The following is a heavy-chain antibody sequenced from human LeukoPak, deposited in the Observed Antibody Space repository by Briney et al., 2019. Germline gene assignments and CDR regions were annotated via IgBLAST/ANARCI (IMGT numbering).Heavy chain of an antibody. Sequence: SGPTLVKPTQTLTLTCTFSGFSLSTSGVGVGWIRQPPGKALEWLALIYWNDDKRYSPSLKSRLTITKDTSKNQVVLTMTNMDPVDTATYYCAHPYCDYVWGSYRYRDRPYYFDYWGQGTLVTVSS. D-gene: IGHD3-16*02. J-gene: IGHJ4*02. V-gene: IGHV2-5*01. CDR2: IYWNDDK. CDR3: AHPYCDYVWGSYRYRDRPYYFDY. CDR1: GFSLSTSGVG.